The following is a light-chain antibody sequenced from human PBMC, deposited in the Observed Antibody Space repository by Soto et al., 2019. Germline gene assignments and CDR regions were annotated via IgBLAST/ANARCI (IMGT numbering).Light chain of an antibody. CDR1: QGIGDT. J-gene: IGKJ4*01. CDR2: DAS. V-gene: IGKV3D-11*01. Sequence: EVVMRQSPATPSVSPGEGVTLSCRASQGIGDTLAWYQHKPGQTPRLLIYDASNWATGIPARFSGSGSGTDFTLTISSLEPEDFAVYYCQQRSSWPLTFGEGTKVDIK. CDR3: QQRSSWPLT.